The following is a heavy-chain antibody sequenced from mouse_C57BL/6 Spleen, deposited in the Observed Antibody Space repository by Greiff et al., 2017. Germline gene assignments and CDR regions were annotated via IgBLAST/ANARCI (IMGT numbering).Heavy chain of an antibody. CDR1: GYTFTSYW. J-gene: IGHJ4*01. Sequence: VQLQQPGAELVMPGASVKLSCKASGYTFTSYWMHWVKQRPGQGLEWIGEIDPSDSYTNYNQKFKGKSTLTVDKSSSTAYMQLSSLTSEDSAVYYCARWDLTTVVANAMEYWGQGTSVTVSS. CDR3: ARWDLTTVVANAMEY. V-gene: IGHV1-69*01. D-gene: IGHD1-1*01. CDR2: IDPSDSYT.